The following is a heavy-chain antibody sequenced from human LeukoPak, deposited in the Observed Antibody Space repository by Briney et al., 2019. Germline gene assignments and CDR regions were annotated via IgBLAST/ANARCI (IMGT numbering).Heavy chain of an antibody. D-gene: IGHD3-3*01. CDR2: ISWNSGSI. J-gene: IGHJ4*02. CDR1: GFTFDDYA. Sequence: GGSLRLSCAASGFTFDDYAMDWVRQAPGKGLEWVSGISWNSGSIDYADSVKGRFTISRDNAKNSLYLQMNSLRTEDTALYYCAKQSAGTHGYFDYWGQGTLVTVSS. V-gene: IGHV3-9*01. CDR3: AKQSAGTHGYFDY.